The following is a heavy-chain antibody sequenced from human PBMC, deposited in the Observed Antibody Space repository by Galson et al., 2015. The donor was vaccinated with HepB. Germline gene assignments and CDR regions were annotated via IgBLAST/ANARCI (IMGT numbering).Heavy chain of an antibody. J-gene: IGHJ3*02. CDR3: ARQGIPAVDYALDI. CDR1: GFTFGNYA. CDR2: IPYDGGNK. D-gene: IGHD6-13*01. Sequence: SLRLSCAASGFTFGNYAMHWVRQAPGKGLEWVAVIPYDGGNKYYADSVKGRFTISRDNSKNTLYLQMNSLKPEDTAVYYCARQGIPAVDYALDIWGQGTMVTVSS. V-gene: IGHV3-30*04.